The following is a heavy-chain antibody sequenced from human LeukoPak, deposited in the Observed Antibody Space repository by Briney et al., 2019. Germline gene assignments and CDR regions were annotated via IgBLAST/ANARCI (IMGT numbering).Heavy chain of an antibody. V-gene: IGHV4-34*01. Sequence: PSETLSLTCAVYGGSFSGYDWSWIRQPPGKGLEWIGEINHSGSTNYNPSLKSRVTISLDTSKNQFSLKLSSVTAADTAVYYCARVRGYCSGGSCLLYYFDYWGQGTLVTVS. J-gene: IGHJ4*02. CDR2: INHSGST. CDR3: ARVRGYCSGGSCLLYYFDY. D-gene: IGHD2-15*01. CDR1: GGSFSGYD.